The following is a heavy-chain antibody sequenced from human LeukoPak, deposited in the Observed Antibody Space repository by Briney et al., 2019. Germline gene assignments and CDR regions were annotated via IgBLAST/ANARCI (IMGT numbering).Heavy chain of an antibody. Sequence: ASVKVSCKASGYTFTGYYMHWVRQAPGQGLEWMGWINPNSGDTNYAQKFQGRVTMTRDTSISTAYMELSRLRSDDTAVYYCARGPTYYYDSSGYLFDYWGQGTLVTVSS. D-gene: IGHD3-22*01. J-gene: IGHJ4*02. CDR1: GYTFTGYY. CDR3: ARGPTYYYDSSGYLFDY. CDR2: INPNSGDT. V-gene: IGHV1-2*02.